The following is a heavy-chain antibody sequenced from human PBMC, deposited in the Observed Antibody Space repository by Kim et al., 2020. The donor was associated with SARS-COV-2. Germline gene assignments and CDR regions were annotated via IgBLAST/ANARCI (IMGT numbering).Heavy chain of an antibody. J-gene: IGHJ4*02. V-gene: IGHV3-15*01. D-gene: IGHD6-19*01. CDR3: TTGVSEVAGKAY. Sequence: GGSLRLSCTASRSSFSNAWMSWVRQAPGKGLEWVCRIKSKTDGGTTDYAAPVKGRFTISRDDSKNTLYLQMNSLKTEDTAVYYCTTGVSEVAGKAYWGQGTLVTVSS. CDR2: IKSKTDGGTT. CDR1: RSSFSNAW.